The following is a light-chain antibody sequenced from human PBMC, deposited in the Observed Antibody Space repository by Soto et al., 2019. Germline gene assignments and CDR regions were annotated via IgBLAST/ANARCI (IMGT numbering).Light chain of an antibody. V-gene: IGKV3-20*01. CDR1: QSISAKH. Sequence: EIVWTQSPGLLSSSPGETAVLSCRGSQSISAKHLARYQLRPGQSPRLLIYVASRSATGVHGRFSASESRTEFTLTIIRLEQEDCVVYCCQHFVPSPPYTFAQGTNLEI. CDR2: VAS. J-gene: IGKJ2*01. CDR3: QHFVPSPPYT.